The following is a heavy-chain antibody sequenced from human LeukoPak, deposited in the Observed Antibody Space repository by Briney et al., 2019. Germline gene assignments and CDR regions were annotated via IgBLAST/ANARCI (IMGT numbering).Heavy chain of an antibody. CDR3: ARSVRNYYYHYMDV. Sequence: GGSLRLSCAASGFTLSTYGLNWVRQAPGEGLGWDSSISNIGNHIYYADPVKGRYTISRDNAKYSLYLHINSLRAEDTSYYYCARSVRNYYYHYMDVWGKGTTVTISS. J-gene: IGHJ6*03. CDR2: ISNIGNHI. V-gene: IGHV3-21*04. CDR1: GFTLSTYG.